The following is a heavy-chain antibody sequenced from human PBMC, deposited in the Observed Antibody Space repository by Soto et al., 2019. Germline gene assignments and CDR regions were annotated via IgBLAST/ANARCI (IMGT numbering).Heavy chain of an antibody. CDR3: ARDPIGGGAPYYCDY. CDR1: GYTFTAYY. V-gene: IGHV1-2*02. Sequence: QVQLVQSGAEVKKPGASVKVSCKASGYTFTAYYMHWLRQAPGQGPEWVGWINPNSGGTNYAQKFQGRATMTRDTSISTAYMELSRLRSDDTAVYYCARDPIGGGAPYYCDYWGQGTQVSVSS. D-gene: IGHD3-16*01. J-gene: IGHJ4*02. CDR2: INPNSGGT.